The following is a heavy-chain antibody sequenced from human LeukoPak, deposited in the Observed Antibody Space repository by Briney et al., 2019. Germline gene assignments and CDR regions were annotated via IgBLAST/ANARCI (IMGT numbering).Heavy chain of an antibody. V-gene: IGHV3-23*01. Sequence: GGSLRLSCAASGFTFSSYAMSWVRQAPGKGLEWVSAISGSGGSTYYADSVKGRFTISRDNSKNTLYLQMNSLRAEDTAVYYCANDNRANWNNNWFDPWGQGTLVTVSS. D-gene: IGHD1/OR15-1a*01. CDR2: ISGSGGST. J-gene: IGHJ5*02. CDR1: GFTFSSYA. CDR3: ANDNRANWNNNWFDP.